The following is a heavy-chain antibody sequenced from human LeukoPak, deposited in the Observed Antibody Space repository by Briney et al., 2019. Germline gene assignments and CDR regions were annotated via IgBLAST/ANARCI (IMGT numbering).Heavy chain of an antibody. J-gene: IGHJ4*02. V-gene: IGHV3-7*05. D-gene: IGHD4-17*01. CDR3: ARLRGAMTPVTSDFDY. CDR2: INQDGSEK. Sequence: TGGSLTLTCAASGFTFSNNWMTWVRPAPGKGLEWVASINQDGSEKYYVASVKGRFTISRDNAKNSLYLQMNTLRAEDTAVYYCARLRGAMTPVTSDFDYWGQGTLVTVSS. CDR1: GFTFSNNW.